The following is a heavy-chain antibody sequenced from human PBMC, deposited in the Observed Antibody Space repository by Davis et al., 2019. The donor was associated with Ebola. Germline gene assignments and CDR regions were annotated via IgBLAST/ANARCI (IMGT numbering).Heavy chain of an antibody. CDR3: ARAVDTAMDEFDY. Sequence: GESLKISCAASGFTFSSYAMHWVRQAPGKGLEYVSAISSNGGSTYYANSVKGRFTISRDNSKNTLYLQMGSLRAEDMAVYYCARAVDTAMDEFDYWGQGTLVTVSS. J-gene: IGHJ4*02. CDR2: ISSNGGST. CDR1: GFTFSSYA. D-gene: IGHD5-18*01. V-gene: IGHV3-64*01.